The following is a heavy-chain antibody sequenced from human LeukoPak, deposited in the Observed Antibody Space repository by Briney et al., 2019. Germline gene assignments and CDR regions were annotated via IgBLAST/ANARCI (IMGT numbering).Heavy chain of an antibody. CDR3: AKDVKEGMLWFGELLVDY. CDR2: ISYDGSNK. Sequence: GGSLRLSCAASGFTFSSYGMHWVRQAPGKGLEWVAVISYDGSNKYYADSVKGRFTISRDNSKNTLYLQMNSLRAEDTAVYYCAKDVKEGMLWFGELLVDYWGQGTLVTVSS. J-gene: IGHJ4*02. D-gene: IGHD3-10*01. CDR1: GFTFSSYG. V-gene: IGHV3-30*18.